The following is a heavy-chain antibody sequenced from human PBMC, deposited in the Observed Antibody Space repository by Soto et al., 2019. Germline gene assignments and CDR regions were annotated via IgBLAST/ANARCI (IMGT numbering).Heavy chain of an antibody. CDR1: GFTFSSYG. V-gene: IGHV3-33*01. J-gene: IGHJ6*02. D-gene: IGHD1-1*01. CDR2: IWYDGSNK. Sequence: VGSLRLSCAASGFTFSSYGMHWVRQAPGKGLEWVAVIWYDGSNKYYADSVKGRFTISRDNSKNTLYLQMNSLRAEDTAVYYCARDGPEPEDYGMDVWGQGTTVTVSS. CDR3: ARDGPEPEDYGMDV.